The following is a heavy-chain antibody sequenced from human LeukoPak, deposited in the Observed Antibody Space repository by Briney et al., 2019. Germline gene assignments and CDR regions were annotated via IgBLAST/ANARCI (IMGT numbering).Heavy chain of an antibody. CDR2: IVVGSGNT. J-gene: IGHJ4*02. CDR3: AADRYDSSGYYHFDY. D-gene: IGHD3-22*01. V-gene: IGHV1-58*02. Sequence: SVKVSCKASGFTFTSSAMQWVRQARGQRLEWIGWIVVGSGNTNYAQKFQERATITRDMSTSTAYMELSSLRSEDTAVYYCAADRYDSSGYYHFDYWGQGALVTVSS. CDR1: GFTFTSSA.